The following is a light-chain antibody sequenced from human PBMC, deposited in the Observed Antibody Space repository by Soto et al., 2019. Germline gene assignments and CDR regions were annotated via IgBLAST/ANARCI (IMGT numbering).Light chain of an antibody. CDR1: ESISSW. V-gene: IGKV1-5*03. J-gene: IGKJ1*01. CDR2: KAS. CDR3: QQYNSYSRT. Sequence: DIQMTQSPSTLSASVGDRVTITCRASESISSWFSWYQQKPGKAPKLLIYKASSLESGVPSRFSGSGSGTEITLTISSLQPDDFATYYCQQYNSYSRTFGQGTKVDIK.